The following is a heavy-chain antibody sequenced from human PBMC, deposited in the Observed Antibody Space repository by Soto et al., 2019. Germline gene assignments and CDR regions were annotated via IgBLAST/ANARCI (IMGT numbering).Heavy chain of an antibody. V-gene: IGHV3-7*01. CDR2: IKEDGSEK. J-gene: IGHJ4*02. CDR1: GFTFSTYW. Sequence: GGSLRLSCAASGFTFSTYWMTWVRQAPGKGLEWVANIKEDGSEKYHVDSVKGRFTISRDNAKNSLFLQMNGLRAEDTSVYYCARINGSSFFDYWGQGIPVTVPQ. CDR3: ARINGSSFFDY. D-gene: IGHD3-10*01.